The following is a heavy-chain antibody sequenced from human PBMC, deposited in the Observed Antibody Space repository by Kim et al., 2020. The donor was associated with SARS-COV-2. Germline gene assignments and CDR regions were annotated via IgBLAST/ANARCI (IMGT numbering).Heavy chain of an antibody. Sequence: SQTLSLTCAISGDSVSSNSATWNWIRQSPSRGLEWLGRTYYRSRWYNEYALSVEGRMTIDSDTSKNQFSLQLNSVTPEDTAVYYCARGSGTSHWGFDPWGQGTLVIVSS. D-gene: IGHD1-1*01. CDR2: TYYRSRWYN. V-gene: IGHV6-1*01. CDR3: ARGSGTSHWGFDP. J-gene: IGHJ5*02. CDR1: GDSVSSNSAT.